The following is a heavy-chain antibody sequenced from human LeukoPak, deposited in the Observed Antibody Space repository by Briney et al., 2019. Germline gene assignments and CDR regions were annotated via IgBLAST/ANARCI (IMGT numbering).Heavy chain of an antibody. J-gene: IGHJ4*02. CDR3: ARLSGIAADQDY. CDR2: IYYSGST. Sequence: PSETLSLTCTVSGGSISSSSYYWGWIRQPPGKGLEWIGSIYYSGSTYYNPSLKSRVTISVDTSKNQFSLKLSSVTAADTAVYYCARLSGIAADQDYWGQGTLVTVSS. CDR1: GGSISSSSYY. D-gene: IGHD6-13*01. V-gene: IGHV4-39*01.